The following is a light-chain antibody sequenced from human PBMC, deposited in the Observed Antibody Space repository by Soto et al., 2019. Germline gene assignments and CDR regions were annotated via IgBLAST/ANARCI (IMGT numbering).Light chain of an antibody. J-gene: IGKJ5*01. CDR1: QSVTSN. CDR2: GAS. V-gene: IGKV3-15*01. CDR3: QQYNNWAPIT. Sequence: EMVMTQSPATLSVSPGERATLSCRARQSVTSNLAWYQQKTGQAPSLLIYGASTRANGNPARFSGSGSGTEFTITISSLQSEDFAGYYCQQYNNWAPITCGQGTRLEIK.